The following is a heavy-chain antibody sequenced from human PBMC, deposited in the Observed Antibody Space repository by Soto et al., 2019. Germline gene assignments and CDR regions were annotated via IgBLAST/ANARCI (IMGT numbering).Heavy chain of an antibody. CDR3: ARYRGEYYYGSVRDSGGMDV. D-gene: IGHD3-10*01. V-gene: IGHV1-2*02. J-gene: IGHJ6*02. CDR2: INPNSGGT. Sequence: ASVKVSCKASGYTFTGYYMHWVRQAPGQGLEWMGWINPNSGGTNYAQKFQGRVTMTRDTSISTAYMELSRLRSDDTAVYYCARYRGEYYYGSVRDSGGMDVWGQGTTVTVSS. CDR1: GYTFTGYY.